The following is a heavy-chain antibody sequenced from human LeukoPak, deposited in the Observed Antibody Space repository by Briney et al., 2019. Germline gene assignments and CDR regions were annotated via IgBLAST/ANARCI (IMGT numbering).Heavy chain of an antibody. CDR3: ARDGVAGTYYFDY. CDR1: GYTFTNYY. Sequence: ASVKVSFKASGYTFTNYYMHWVRQAPGQGLEWMGIINPSGGSTSYPQKFQGRVTMTRDTSTSTVYMELSSLRSEDTAVYFCARDGVAGTYYFDYWGQGTLVTVSS. V-gene: IGHV1-46*01. CDR2: INPSGGST. J-gene: IGHJ4*02. D-gene: IGHD6-19*01.